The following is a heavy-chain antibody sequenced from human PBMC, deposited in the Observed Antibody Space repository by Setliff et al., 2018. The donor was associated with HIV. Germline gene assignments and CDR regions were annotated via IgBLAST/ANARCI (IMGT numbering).Heavy chain of an antibody. J-gene: IGHJ4*02. CDR3: ARRPSPYYYYDSSGYSWGNVDY. CDR2: IYYSGTT. V-gene: IGHV4-39*01. D-gene: IGHD3-22*01. CDR1: GGSITTSSFY. Sequence: PSETLSLTCTVSGGSITTSSFYWGWLRQPPGKGLEWIGDIYYSGTTHYNPSLKSRITVSVDTSKNQFSLTLSSVTAADTAVYYCARRPSPYYYYDSSGYSWGNVDYWGQGTLVTVSS.